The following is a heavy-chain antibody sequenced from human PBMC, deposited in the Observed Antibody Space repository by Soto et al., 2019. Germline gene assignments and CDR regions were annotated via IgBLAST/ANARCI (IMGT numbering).Heavy chain of an antibody. D-gene: IGHD6-19*01. CDR3: AKDNNGGWPSAYYFDY. Sequence: QVQLVESGGGVVQPGRSLRLSCAASGFTFSSYGMHWVRQAPGKGLEWVAVISYDGSNKYYADSVKGRFTISRDNSKNTLYLQMNSLRAEDTAVYYCAKDNNGGWPSAYYFDYWGQGTLVTVSS. J-gene: IGHJ4*02. CDR2: ISYDGSNK. V-gene: IGHV3-30*18. CDR1: GFTFSSYG.